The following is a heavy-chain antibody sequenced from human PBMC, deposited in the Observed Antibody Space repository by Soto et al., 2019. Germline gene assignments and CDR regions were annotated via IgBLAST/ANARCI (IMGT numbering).Heavy chain of an antibody. CDR2: IYYSGST. Sequence: PSETLSLTCTVSGGSISSSDYYWAWVRQPPGKGLEWIGSIYYSGSTYYNPSLKSRVTISVDTSKNQFSLKLSSVTAADTAVYYCARQGNDILTGYAVSCGFDPWGQGTLVTVPS. D-gene: IGHD3-9*01. V-gene: IGHV4-39*01. J-gene: IGHJ5*02. CDR3: ARQGNDILTGYAVSCGFDP. CDR1: GGSISSSDYY.